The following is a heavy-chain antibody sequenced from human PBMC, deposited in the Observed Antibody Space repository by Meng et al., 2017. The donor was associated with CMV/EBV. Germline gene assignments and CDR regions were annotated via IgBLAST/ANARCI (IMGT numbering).Heavy chain of an antibody. Sequence: GESLTISCIASGFTFGDYVMSWVRQAQGKGLEWVGFIRSKGYCETTEYAASVKGRFTISRDDSKGIAYLQMNSLRTEDTAMYHCTRDWGDYDYVWGSDWGQGTLVTVSS. V-gene: IGHV3-49*04. D-gene: IGHD3-16*01. CDR1: GFTFGDYV. J-gene: IGHJ4*02. CDR2: IRSKGYCETT. CDR3: TRDWGDYDYVWGSD.